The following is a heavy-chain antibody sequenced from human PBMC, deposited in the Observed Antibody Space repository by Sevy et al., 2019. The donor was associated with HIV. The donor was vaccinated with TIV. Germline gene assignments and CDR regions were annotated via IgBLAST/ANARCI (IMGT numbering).Heavy chain of an antibody. CDR2: IYYSGST. Sequence: SETLSLTCTVSGGSISSYYWSWIRQPPGKGREWIGYIYYSGSTNYNPSLKSRVTISVDTSKNQFSLKLSSVTAADTAVYYCARGGRRGWNYSSSWYGGYYYYYYMDVWGKGTTVTVSS. D-gene: IGHD6-13*01. V-gene: IGHV4-59*01. CDR3: ARGGRRGWNYSSSWYGGYYYYYYMDV. CDR1: GGSISSYY. J-gene: IGHJ6*03.